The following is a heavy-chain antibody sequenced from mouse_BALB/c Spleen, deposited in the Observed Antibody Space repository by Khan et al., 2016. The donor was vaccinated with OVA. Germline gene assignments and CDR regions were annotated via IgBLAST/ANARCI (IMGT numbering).Heavy chain of an antibody. V-gene: IGHV3-2*02. CDR2: ISYSGNT. Sequence: VQLQQSGPGLVKPSQSLSLTCTVTGYSITSDYAWNWIRQFPGNKLEWMGFISYSGNTNYNTSLKSRISITRDTSKNQFFLQLNSVTTEDTATYYCARVYGGDFDYWGQGTTLTVSS. CDR1: GYSITSDYA. D-gene: IGHD1-1*01. CDR3: ARVYGGDFDY. J-gene: IGHJ2*01.